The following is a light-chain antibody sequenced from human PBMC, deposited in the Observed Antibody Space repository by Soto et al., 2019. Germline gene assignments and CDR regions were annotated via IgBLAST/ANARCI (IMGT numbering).Light chain of an antibody. CDR1: SSDVGNYIL. J-gene: IGLJ1*01. CDR3: VSYTTSASYV. CDR2: DIN. V-gene: IGLV2-14*01. Sequence: QSVLTQPASVSGSPGQSITISCTGTSSDVGNYILVSWYRQHPDKAPKLMIYDINNRPSGVSNRFSGSKSGNTASLTISGLQAEDEADYYCVSYTTSASYVFGTGTKVTVL.